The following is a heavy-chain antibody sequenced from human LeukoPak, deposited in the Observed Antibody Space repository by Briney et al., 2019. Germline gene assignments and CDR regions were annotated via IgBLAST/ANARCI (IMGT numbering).Heavy chain of an antibody. Sequence: GGSLRLSCAVSGFTFSNYWMHWVRQAPGKGLVWVSRINSNGSSTTYADFVKGRFTISRDNAKNTLYPQMNSLRAEDTAVYYCAKDQGIVGATTAFDYWGQGTLVTVSS. D-gene: IGHD1-26*01. V-gene: IGHV3-74*01. CDR3: AKDQGIVGATTAFDY. CDR1: GFTFSNYW. CDR2: INSNGSST. J-gene: IGHJ4*02.